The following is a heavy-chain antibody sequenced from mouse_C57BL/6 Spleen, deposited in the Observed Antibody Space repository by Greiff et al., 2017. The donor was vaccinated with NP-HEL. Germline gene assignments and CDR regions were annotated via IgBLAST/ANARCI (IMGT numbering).Heavy chain of an antibody. Sequence: QVQLQQPGAELVKPGASVKLSCKASGYTFTSYWMQWVKQRPGQGLEWIGEIDPSDSYTNYNQKFKGKATLTVDTSSSTAYMQLSSLTSEDSAVYYCARSFSNYPLDYWGQGTTLTVSS. D-gene: IGHD2-5*01. CDR2: IDPSDSYT. J-gene: IGHJ2*01. CDR3: ARSFSNYPLDY. CDR1: GYTFTSYW. V-gene: IGHV1-50*01.